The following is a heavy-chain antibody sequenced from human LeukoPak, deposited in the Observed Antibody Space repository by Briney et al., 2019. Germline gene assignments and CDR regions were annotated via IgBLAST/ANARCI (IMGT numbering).Heavy chain of an antibody. CDR3: AKYTYSYDYFDY. J-gene: IGHJ4*02. V-gene: IGHV3-23*01. Sequence: GGSLRLSCAASGFTFSSYAMSWVRQAPGKELEWVSAISGSGGSTYYADSVKGRFTISRDNSKNTLYLQMNSLRAEDTAVYYCAKYTYSYDYFDYWGQGTLVTVSS. D-gene: IGHD5-18*01. CDR1: GFTFSSYA. CDR2: ISGSGGST.